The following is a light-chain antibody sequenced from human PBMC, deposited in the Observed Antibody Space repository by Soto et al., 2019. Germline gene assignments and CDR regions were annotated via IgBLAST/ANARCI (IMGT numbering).Light chain of an antibody. CDR2: DAS. Sequence: DIQMTQSPSSLSASVGDRVTITCRASQGISSSLNWYQQKPGKAPKLLIYDASTLQSGVPSRFSGSGSGTDFTLTISSLQPEDFATYSCQHSYNTPRTFGLGTKIEIK. CDR1: QGISSS. V-gene: IGKV1-39*01. CDR3: QHSYNTPRT. J-gene: IGKJ1*01.